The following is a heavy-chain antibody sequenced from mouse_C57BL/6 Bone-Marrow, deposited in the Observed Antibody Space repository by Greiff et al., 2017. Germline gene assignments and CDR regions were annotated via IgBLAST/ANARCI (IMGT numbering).Heavy chain of an antibody. J-gene: IGHJ2*01. D-gene: IGHD2-3*01. Sequence: QVQLQQSGAELAKPGASVKLSCKASGYTFPSYWMHWVKQRPGQGLEWIGYINPSSGYTKYNQKFKDKATLTADKSSSTAYMQLSSLTYEDSAVYYCARGGWLLPNYFDYWGQGTTLTVSS. V-gene: IGHV1-7*01. CDR2: INPSSGYT. CDR3: ARGGWLLPNYFDY. CDR1: GYTFPSYW.